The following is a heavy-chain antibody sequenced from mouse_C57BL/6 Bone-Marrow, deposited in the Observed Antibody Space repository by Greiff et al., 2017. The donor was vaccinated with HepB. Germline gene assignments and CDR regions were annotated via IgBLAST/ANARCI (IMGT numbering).Heavy chain of an antibody. J-gene: IGHJ4*01. Sequence: EVMLVESGEGLVKPGGSLKLSCAASGFTFSSYAMSWVRQTPEKRLEWVAYISSGGDYIYYADNLKGRFTISRDNARNTLYLQMSSLKSEDTAMYYCTRGYNRYYYAMDYWGQGTSVTVSS. CDR1: GFTFSSYA. D-gene: IGHD1-2*01. V-gene: IGHV5-9-1*02. CDR3: TRGYNRYYYAMDY. CDR2: ISSGGDYI.